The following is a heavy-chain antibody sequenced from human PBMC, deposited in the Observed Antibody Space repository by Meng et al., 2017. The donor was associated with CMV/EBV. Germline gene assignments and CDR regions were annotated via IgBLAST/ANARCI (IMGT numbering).Heavy chain of an antibody. J-gene: IGHJ6*02. CDR3: ARVGVYGSGSFYYYYYGMDV. CDR2: IYYSGST. Sequence: SETLSLTCTVSGGSISSSSYYWGWIRQPPGKGLEWIGSIYYSGSTYYNPSLKSRVTISVDTSKNQFSLKLSSVTAADTAVYYCARVGVYGSGSFYYYYYGMDVWGQGTTVTVSS. D-gene: IGHD3-10*01. V-gene: IGHV4-39*01. CDR1: GGSISSSSYY.